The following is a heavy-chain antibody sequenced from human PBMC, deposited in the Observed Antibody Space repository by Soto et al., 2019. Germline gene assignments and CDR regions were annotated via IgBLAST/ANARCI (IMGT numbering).Heavy chain of an antibody. D-gene: IGHD3-3*01. CDR3: ARDSGDPYDFWSGYYQAPFDY. CDR1: GFTFSSYS. J-gene: IGHJ4*02. V-gene: IGHV3-48*01. Sequence: GGSLRLSCAASGFTFSSYSMNWVRQAPGKGLEWVSYISSSSSTIYYADSVKGRFTISRDNAKNSLYLQMNSLRAEDTAVYYCARDSGDPYDFWSGYYQAPFDYWGQGTLVTVSS. CDR2: ISSSSSTI.